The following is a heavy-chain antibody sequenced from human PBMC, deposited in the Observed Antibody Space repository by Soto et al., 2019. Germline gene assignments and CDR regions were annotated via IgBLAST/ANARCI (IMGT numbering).Heavy chain of an antibody. CDR1: GFTFSSYG. Sequence: QVQLVESGGGVVQPGRSLRLSCAASGFTFSSYGMHWVRQAPGKGLEWVAVISNDGTYKYYADSVKGRFTISRDNSDNTLYLEMNSLRAEDTAVYYCAKGCYGVVVEVDYWGQGTLVTVSS. V-gene: IGHV3-30*18. D-gene: IGHD3-22*01. CDR3: AKGCYGVVVEVDY. J-gene: IGHJ4*02. CDR2: ISNDGTYK.